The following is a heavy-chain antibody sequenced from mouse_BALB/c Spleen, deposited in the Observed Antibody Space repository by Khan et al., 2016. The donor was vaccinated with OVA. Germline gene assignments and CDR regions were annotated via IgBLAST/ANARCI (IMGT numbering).Heavy chain of an antibody. Sequence: VQLQESGPGLVAPSQSLSITCTVSGFSLTGYGVNWVRQPPGKGLEWLGMIWGDGSTDYNSALKSRLSISKDNSKGQVFIKMNSLQTDDTARYYCARGTDDYALYAMDYGGQGTSVTVSS. CDR1: GFSLTGYG. D-gene: IGHD2-4*01. CDR2: IWGDGST. J-gene: IGHJ4*01. CDR3: ARGTDDYALYAMDY. V-gene: IGHV2-6-7*01.